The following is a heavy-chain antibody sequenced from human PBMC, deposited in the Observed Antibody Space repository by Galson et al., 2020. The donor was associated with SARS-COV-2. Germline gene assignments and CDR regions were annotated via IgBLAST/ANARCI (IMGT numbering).Heavy chain of an antibody. V-gene: IGHV3-30*04. J-gene: IGHJ4*02. CDR3: ARGGEWELPYYFDY. CDR2: ISSDGSNS. CDR1: GFTFSNYV. D-gene: IGHD1-26*01. Sequence: GESLKISCAASGFTFSNYVVHWVRQAPGKGPEWVAVISSDGSNSFYADSLKGRFTISRDNSKSTLYLQMNSLRAEDTAVYYCARGGEWELPYYFDYWGQGTLGTVSS.